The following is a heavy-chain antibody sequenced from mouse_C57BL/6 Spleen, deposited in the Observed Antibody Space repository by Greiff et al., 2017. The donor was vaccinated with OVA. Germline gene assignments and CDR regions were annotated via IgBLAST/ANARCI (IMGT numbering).Heavy chain of an antibody. D-gene: IGHD1-1*01. J-gene: IGHJ2*01. Sequence: QVQLQPPGSELVQPGASVPLSCKASVYTFPSYWLHLLKPRPCRGLAWIGRIDPTSGGPKCNEKFKSKATLTVDKPSSTAYMQLSSLTSEDSAVYYCARWGVADYWGQGTTLTVSS. CDR1: VYTFPSYW. V-gene: IGHV1-72*01. CDR2: IDPTSGGP. CDR3: ARWGVADY.